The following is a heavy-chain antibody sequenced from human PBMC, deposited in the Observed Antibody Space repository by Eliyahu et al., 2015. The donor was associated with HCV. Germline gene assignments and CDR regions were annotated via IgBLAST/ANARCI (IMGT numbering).Heavy chain of an antibody. CDR3: ARANPGNGLRFLEWSKYYFDY. CDR2: INPNSGGT. Sequence: QVQLVQSGAEVKKPGASVKVSCKASGYTFTGXYXHWGRQAPGQGLEWMGWINPNSGGTNYAQKFQGRVTMTRDTSISTAYMELSRLRSDDTAVYYCARANPGNGLRFLEWSKYYFDYWGQGTLVTVSS. D-gene: IGHD3-3*01. CDR1: GYTFTGXY. J-gene: IGHJ4*02. V-gene: IGHV1-2*02.